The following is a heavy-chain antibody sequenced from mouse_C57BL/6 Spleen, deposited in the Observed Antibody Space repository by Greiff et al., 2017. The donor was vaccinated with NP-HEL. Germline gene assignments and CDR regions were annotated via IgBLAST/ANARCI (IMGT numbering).Heavy chain of an antibody. V-gene: IGHV2-9-1*01. CDR1: GFSLTSYA. CDR2: IWTGGGT. D-gene: IGHD4-1*01. J-gene: IGHJ2*01. CDR3: ASLGREGYLDY. Sequence: VQLQQSGPGLVAPSQSLSISCTVSGFSLTSYAISWVRQPPGKGLEWLGVIWTGGGTNYNSALKSSLSTSKDNSKSQGFLKMNSVQTDDTARYYCASLGREGYLDYWGQGTTLTVSS.